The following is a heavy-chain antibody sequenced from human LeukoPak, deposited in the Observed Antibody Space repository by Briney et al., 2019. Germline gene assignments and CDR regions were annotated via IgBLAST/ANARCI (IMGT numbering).Heavy chain of an antibody. D-gene: IGHD4-23*01. CDR3: AREQSRGGNSGYYYYYYMDV. CDR1: GGTFSSNA. V-gene: IGHV1-69*05. J-gene: IGHJ6*03. CDR2: IIPIFGTA. Sequence: SVKVSFKASGGTFSSNAISWVRQAPGQGLEWMGGIIPIFGTANYAQKFQGRVTITTDESTSTAYMELSSLRSEDTAVYYCAREQSRGGNSGYYYYYYMDVWGKGTTVTVSS.